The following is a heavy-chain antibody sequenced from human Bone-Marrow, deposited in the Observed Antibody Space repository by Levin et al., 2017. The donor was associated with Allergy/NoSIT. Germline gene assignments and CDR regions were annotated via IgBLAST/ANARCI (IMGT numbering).Heavy chain of an antibody. Sequence: SGGSLRLSCAASGFTFSSYGMHWVRQAPGKGLEWVAVISYDGSNKYYADSVKGRFTISRDNSKNTLYLQMNSLRAEDTAVYYCAKDRIQYHDYFDLWGRGTLVTVSS. V-gene: IGHV3-30*18. CDR1: GFTFSSYG. CDR2: ISYDGSNK. J-gene: IGHJ2*01. D-gene: IGHD5-18*01. CDR3: AKDRIQYHDYFDL.